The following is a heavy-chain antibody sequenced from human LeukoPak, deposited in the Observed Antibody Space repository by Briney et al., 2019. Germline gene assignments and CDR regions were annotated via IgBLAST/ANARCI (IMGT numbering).Heavy chain of an antibody. CDR2: IYTSGST. J-gene: IGHJ4*02. CDR3: AGNYYGSGSYYSEDRY. CDR1: GGSISSGLYY. D-gene: IGHD3-10*01. Sequence: SETLSLTCTVSGGSISSGLYYWTWIRQPAGKGLEWIGRIYTSGSTNYNPSLKSRVTISVDTSKNQFSLKLSSVTAADTAVYYCAGNYYGSGSYYSEDRYWGQGTLVTVSS. V-gene: IGHV4-61*02.